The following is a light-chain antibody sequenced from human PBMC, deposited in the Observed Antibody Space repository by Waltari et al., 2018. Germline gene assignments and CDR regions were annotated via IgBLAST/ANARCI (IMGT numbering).Light chain of an antibody. J-gene: IGLJ1*01. CDR3: AAWDDSLNGFYV. CDR1: SSNIGTNT. Sequence: QSVLTQPPSASGTPGQRVTISCSGSSSNIGTNTVNWYQQLPGTAPKLLIYNNNHWPSCVPDRFSGSKSGTSASLAISGLQSEDEADYYCAAWDDSLNGFYVFGTGTKVTVL. V-gene: IGLV1-44*01. CDR2: NNN.